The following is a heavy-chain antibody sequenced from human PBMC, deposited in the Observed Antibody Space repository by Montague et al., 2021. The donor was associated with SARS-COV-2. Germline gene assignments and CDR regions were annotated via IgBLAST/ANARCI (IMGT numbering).Heavy chain of an antibody. CDR2: IWYNGSNA. Sequence: SLRLSCSASGFIFSSYGMHWVRQAPGKGLEWVAHIWYNGSNANYVDSVKGRFTISRDNFKNTLYLQMNSLRAEDTAIYYCARGSVGGYYFDYWGQGTLVTVSS. CDR3: ARGSVGGYYFDY. CDR1: GFIFSSYG. V-gene: IGHV3-33*01. J-gene: IGHJ4*02. D-gene: IGHD1-26*01.